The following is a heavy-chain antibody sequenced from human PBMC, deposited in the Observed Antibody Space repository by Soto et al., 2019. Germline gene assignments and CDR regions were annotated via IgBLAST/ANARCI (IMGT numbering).Heavy chain of an antibody. V-gene: IGHV3-21*01. Sequence: GGSLRLSCAASGFTFSSYSMNWVRQAPGKGLEWVSSISSSSSYIYYADSVKGRFTISRDNAKNSLYLQMNSLRAEDTAVYYCASLAVVPAAPFDYWGQGTLVTVSS. J-gene: IGHJ4*02. D-gene: IGHD2-2*01. CDR2: ISSSSSYI. CDR3: ASLAVVPAAPFDY. CDR1: GFTFSSYS.